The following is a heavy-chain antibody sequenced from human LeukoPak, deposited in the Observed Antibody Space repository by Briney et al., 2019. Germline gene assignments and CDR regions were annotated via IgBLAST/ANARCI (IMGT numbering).Heavy chain of an antibody. J-gene: IGHJ3*02. Sequence: SGRSLRLSCAASRFTFSSYGMHWVRQAPGKGLEWVAVISYDGSNKYYADSVKGRFTISRDNSKNTLYLQMNSLRAEDTAVYYCAKRLPGGDAFDIWGQGTMVTVSS. CDR2: ISYDGSNK. CDR1: RFTFSSYG. V-gene: IGHV3-30*18. D-gene: IGHD2-15*01. CDR3: AKRLPGGDAFDI.